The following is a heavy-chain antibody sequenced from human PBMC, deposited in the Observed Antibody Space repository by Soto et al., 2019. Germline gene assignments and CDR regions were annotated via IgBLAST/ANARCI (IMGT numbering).Heavy chain of an antibody. Sequence: DVQLVQSGGGLVQPGGSLRLSCVGSGFTFSDFYMNWVRQAPGKGLEWVANIRPDGSEANYVESVKGRFTTSRDNAKNSLFLQVNSLRADDSAVYYCAAWGGHDYNYWGQGILVTVSS. D-gene: IGHD4-4*01. V-gene: IGHV3-7*03. J-gene: IGHJ4*02. CDR1: GFTFSDFY. CDR3: AAWGGHDYNY. CDR2: IRPDGSEA.